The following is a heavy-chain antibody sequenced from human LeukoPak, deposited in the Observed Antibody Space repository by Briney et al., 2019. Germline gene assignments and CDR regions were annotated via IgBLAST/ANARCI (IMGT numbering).Heavy chain of an antibody. V-gene: IGHV1-18*01. CDR3: ARRRYDCNDY. D-gene: IGHD2-21*02. J-gene: IGHJ4*02. Sequence: AASVKVSCKASGYTFTSYGISWVRQAPGQGLEWMGWITVYNNHTKYGQKFQDRVTMTTDTSTSTAYMELSSLRSDDTAVYYCARRRYDCNDYWGQGTLVTVSS. CDR2: ITVYNNHT. CDR1: GYTFTSYG.